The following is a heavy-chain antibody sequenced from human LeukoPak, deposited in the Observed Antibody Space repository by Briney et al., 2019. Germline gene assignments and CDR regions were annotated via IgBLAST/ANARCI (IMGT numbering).Heavy chain of an antibody. V-gene: IGHV1-18*01. Sequence: ASVKLSCTASGYTLTNYGINWVRQAPGQGLEWMGWISADDDNTKYAQKFQGRVTLTIDTATSTAYMELRSLRSDDTALYYCARGRTARTRYFYYYYMDVWGKGTTVTVSS. CDR3: ARGRTARTRYFYYYYMDV. CDR1: GYTLTNYG. CDR2: ISADDDNT. J-gene: IGHJ6*03. D-gene: IGHD5-18*01.